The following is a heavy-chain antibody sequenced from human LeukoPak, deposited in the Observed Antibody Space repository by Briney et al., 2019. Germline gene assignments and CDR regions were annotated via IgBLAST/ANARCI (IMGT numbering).Heavy chain of an antibody. D-gene: IGHD2-2*01. CDR3: ARAVVLVPAAPPDAFDF. CDR2: ISYDGSNK. CDR1: GFTFSSYA. Sequence: GGSLRLSCAASGFTFSSYAMHWVRQAPGKGLEWVAVISYDGSNKYYADSVKGRFTISRDNSKNTLYLQMNSLRAEDTAVYYCARAVVLVPAAPPDAFDFWGQGTMVTVSS. J-gene: IGHJ3*01. V-gene: IGHV3-30-3*01.